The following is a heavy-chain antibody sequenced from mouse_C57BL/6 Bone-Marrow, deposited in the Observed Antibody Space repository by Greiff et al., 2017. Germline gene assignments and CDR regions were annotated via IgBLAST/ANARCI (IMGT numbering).Heavy chain of an antibody. CDR3: ARWVERGYYFDY. CDR1: GYTFTSYG. V-gene: IGHV1-81*01. J-gene: IGHJ2*01. Sequence: VHLVESGAELARPGASVKLSCKASGYTFTSYGISWVKQRTGQGLEWIGEFYPRSGNTYYNEKFKGKATLTADKSSSTAYMELRRLTSEDSAVYFCARWVERGYYFDYWGQGTTLTVSS. CDR2: FYPRSGNT.